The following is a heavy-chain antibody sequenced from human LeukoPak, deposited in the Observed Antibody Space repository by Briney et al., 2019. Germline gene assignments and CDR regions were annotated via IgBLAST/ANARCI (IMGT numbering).Heavy chain of an antibody. CDR1: GFTFSRYS. CDR2: ISISSNYI. J-gene: IGHJ4*02. Sequence: GGSLRLSCAASGFTFSRYSMNWVRQAPGKGLEWVSSISISSNYIYYPDSLKGRFTISRDNSKSTLFLQMNSLRAEDTALYYCVKRTMAGVLERRTYYFDYWGQGSLVTVSP. D-gene: IGHD2-2*01. CDR3: VKRTMAGVLERRTYYFDY. V-gene: IGHV3-21*04.